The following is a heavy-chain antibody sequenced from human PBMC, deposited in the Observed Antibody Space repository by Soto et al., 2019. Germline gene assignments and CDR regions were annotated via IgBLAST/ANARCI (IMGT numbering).Heavy chain of an antibody. J-gene: IGHJ4*02. CDR1: GFTVSSNY. Sequence: EVQLVETGGGLIQPGGSLRLSCAASGFTVSSNYMSWVRQAPGKGLEWVSVIYSGGSTYYAYSVKGRFTISRDNSKNTLYLQMNSLRAEDTAVYYCARGRDVVVAARTFYFDYWGQGTLVTVSS. CDR3: ARGRDVVVAARTFYFDY. D-gene: IGHD2-15*01. CDR2: IYSGGST. V-gene: IGHV3-53*02.